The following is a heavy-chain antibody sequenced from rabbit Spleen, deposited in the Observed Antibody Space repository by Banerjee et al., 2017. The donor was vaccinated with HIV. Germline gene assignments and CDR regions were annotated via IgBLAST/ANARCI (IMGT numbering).Heavy chain of an antibody. D-gene: IGHD8-1*01. Sequence: QSLEESGGDLVKPGASLTLTCTASGFSLSTSDYMCWVRQAPGKGLEWISCIAGSSSGFTYSATWAKGRFTCSKTSSTTVTLQMTSLTAADTATYFCARDTGSSFSSYGMDLWGPGPLVTVS. V-gene: IGHV1S40*01. CDR3: ARDTGSSFSSYGMDL. CDR1: GFSLSTSDY. J-gene: IGHJ6*01. CDR2: IAGSSSGFT.